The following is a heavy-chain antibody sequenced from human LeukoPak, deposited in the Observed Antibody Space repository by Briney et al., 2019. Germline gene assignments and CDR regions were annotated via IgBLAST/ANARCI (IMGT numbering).Heavy chain of an antibody. V-gene: IGHV1-69*04. CDR1: GYTFTSYG. CDR2: IIPILAIA. J-gene: IGHJ4*02. D-gene: IGHD4-11*01. CDR3: ATTITPGHSDY. Sequence: SVKVSCKASGYTFTSYGISWVRQAPGQGLEWMGRIIPILAIANYAQNFQGRVTMTADKSTSTAYMELSSLRSEDTAVYYCATTITPGHSDYWGQGTLVTVSS.